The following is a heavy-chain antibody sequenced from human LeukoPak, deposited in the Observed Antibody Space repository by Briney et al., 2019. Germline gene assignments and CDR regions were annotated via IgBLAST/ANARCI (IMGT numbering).Heavy chain of an antibody. J-gene: IGHJ4*02. CDR2: IYYSGST. Sequence: PSETLSLTCTVSGGAISSSSYYWGWIRQPPGKRLEWIGSIYYSGSTYYNPSLKSRVTISVDTSKNQFSLQLSSVTAADTAVYYCASQDYDSSGYYSLNYFDYWGQGTLVTVSS. D-gene: IGHD3-22*01. CDR3: ASQDYDSSGYYSLNYFDY. CDR1: GGAISSSSYY. V-gene: IGHV4-39*01.